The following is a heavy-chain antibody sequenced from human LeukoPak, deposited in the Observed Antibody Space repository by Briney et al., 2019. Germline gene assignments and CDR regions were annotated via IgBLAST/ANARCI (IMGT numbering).Heavy chain of an antibody. D-gene: IGHD3-9*01. CDR1: GGSISSSNW. CDR2: IYHSGST. CDR3: ARAVGYFDWLPLFDY. J-gene: IGHJ4*02. Sequence: SGTLSLTCAVSGGSISSSNWWSWVRQPPGKGLEWIGEIYHSGSTNYNPSLKSRVTISVDKSKNQFSLKLSSVTAADTAVYYCARAVGYFDWLPLFDYWGQGTLVTVSS. V-gene: IGHV4-4*02.